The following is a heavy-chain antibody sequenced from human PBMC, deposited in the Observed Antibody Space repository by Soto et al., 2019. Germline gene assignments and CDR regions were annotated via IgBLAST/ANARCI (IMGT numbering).Heavy chain of an antibody. Sequence: ASVKVSCKVSGYTLTEVSMHWVRQAPGKGLEWMGGFDPEDGETIYAQKFQGRVTMTEDTSTDTAYMELSSLRSEDTAVYYCATESASGSYDGGFVYWGQGTLVTVSS. CDR3: ATESASGSYDGGFVY. CDR2: FDPEDGET. J-gene: IGHJ4*02. V-gene: IGHV1-24*01. D-gene: IGHD1-26*01. CDR1: GYTLTEVS.